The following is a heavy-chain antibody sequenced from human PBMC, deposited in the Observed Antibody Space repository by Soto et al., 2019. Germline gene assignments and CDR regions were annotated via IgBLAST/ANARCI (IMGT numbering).Heavy chain of an antibody. D-gene: IGHD3-10*01. CDR2: LIPIFGTP. J-gene: IGHJ4*02. CDR1: GGTFSSYA. V-gene: IGHV1-69*06. Sequence: VQLVQSGAEVKKPGSSVKVSCKASGGTFSSYAFSWVRQAPGQGLEWMGGLIPIFGTPNYAQKFQGIVTFTADKSTSTAYGELSSLSSEDAAVYFCARQVDTHGNGRFEYFDYWGQGTLVTVSS. CDR3: ARQVDTHGNGRFEYFDY.